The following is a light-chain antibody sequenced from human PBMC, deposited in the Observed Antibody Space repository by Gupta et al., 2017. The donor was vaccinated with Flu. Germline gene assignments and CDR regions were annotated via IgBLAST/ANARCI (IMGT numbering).Light chain of an antibody. CDR1: QTISRTY. CDR3: QQYCGLASYT. J-gene: IGKJ2*01. CDR2: GAA. V-gene: IGKV3-20*01. Sequence: VLTQSPGTLSLSLGARATLSCRASQTISRTYLAWYQQKPGQAPRLLIYGAASSDTGITDRFSGSGYARDVTITISRRVQEEFAVYYCQQYCGLASYTFGQGTKMEIK.